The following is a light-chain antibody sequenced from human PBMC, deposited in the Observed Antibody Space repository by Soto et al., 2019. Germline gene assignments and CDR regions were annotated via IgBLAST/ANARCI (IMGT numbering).Light chain of an antibody. J-gene: IGKJ1*01. CDR2: GAS. Sequence: EIVMTQSPATLSVSPGERVSLSCRASQTITSNLAWYQQKPGQAPRLLIYGASTRATGVPARFSGSGSGTEFTLTISSLQPEDFALYYWQQYNNWPPATVGQGTKVEIK. CDR1: QTITSN. V-gene: IGKV3-15*01. CDR3: QQYNNWPPAT.